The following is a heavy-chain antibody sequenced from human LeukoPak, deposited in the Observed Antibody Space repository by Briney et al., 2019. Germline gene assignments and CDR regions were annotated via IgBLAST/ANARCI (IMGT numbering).Heavy chain of an antibody. CDR3: ARHGQKRELYESGSYNAYDI. Sequence: PSETLSLTCTVSGGSISGYYWTCIRQPPGKALEWIGYIYYNGNINYNPSLKSRVTISLDTSKNQFSLKLSSVTAADTALYYCARHGQKRELYESGSYNAYDIWGPRTMVTVSS. CDR1: GGSISGYY. V-gene: IGHV4-59*08. D-gene: IGHD3-10*01. CDR2: IYYNGNI. J-gene: IGHJ3*02.